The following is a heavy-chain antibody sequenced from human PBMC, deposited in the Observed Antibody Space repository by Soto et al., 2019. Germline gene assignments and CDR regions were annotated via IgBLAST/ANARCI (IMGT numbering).Heavy chain of an antibody. J-gene: IGHJ6*02. CDR3: ARERITMVRGDFYYYGMDV. CDR1: GFTFSSYG. V-gene: IGHV3-33*01. CDR2: IWYDGSNK. Sequence: GGSLRLSCAASGFTFSSYGMHWVRQAPGKGLEWVAVIWYDGSNKYYADSVKGRFTISRDNSKNTLYLQMNSLRAEDTAVYYCARERITMVRGDFYYYGMDVWGQGTTVTVSS. D-gene: IGHD3-10*01.